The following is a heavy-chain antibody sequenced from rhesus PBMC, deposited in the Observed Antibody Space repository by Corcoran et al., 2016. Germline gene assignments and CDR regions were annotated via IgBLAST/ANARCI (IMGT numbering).Heavy chain of an antibody. D-gene: IGHD6-25*01. V-gene: IGHV1-111*02. J-gene: IGHJ4*01. CDR1: GYTFTDYY. CDR2: VYPEDGQA. CDR3: ATLLPGYSGSQIDD. Sequence: EVQLVQSGAEVKKPGASVKISCKASGYTFTDYYLHWVRQAPGKGLEWMGLVYPEDGQAIHAQKYQDRVTSTADTSTDTAYMELSSLRSEDTAVYYCATLLPGYSGSQIDDWGQGVLVTVSS.